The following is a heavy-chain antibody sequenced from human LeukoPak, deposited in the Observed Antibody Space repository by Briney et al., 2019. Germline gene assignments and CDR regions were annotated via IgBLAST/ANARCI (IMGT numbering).Heavy chain of an antibody. CDR2: ISSLGAHI. V-gene: IGHV3-21*01. Sequence: PGGSLRLSCAASGFSFSDYSINWVRQAPGKGLEWRSSISSLGAHIYYADSIKGRFTISRDNAKNSLYLQMNSLGAEDTAVYFCARLYGSGNYCLDYWGQGSLVTVSS. CDR1: GFSFSDYS. CDR3: ARLYGSGNYCLDY. J-gene: IGHJ4*02. D-gene: IGHD3-10*01.